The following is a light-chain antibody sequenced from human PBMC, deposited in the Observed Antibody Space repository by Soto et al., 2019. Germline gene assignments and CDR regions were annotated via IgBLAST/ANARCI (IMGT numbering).Light chain of an antibody. CDR3: QHRPLT. J-gene: IGKJ4*01. CDR1: QSVSSSY. V-gene: IGKV3-20*01. Sequence: EIVLTQSPGTLALSPGERATLSCRASQSVSSSYLAWYQQKPGQAPRLLICGASSRATGIPDRFSGSGSGTAFTLTISTLEPEDFAVYYCQHRPLTFGGGTKVEIK. CDR2: GAS.